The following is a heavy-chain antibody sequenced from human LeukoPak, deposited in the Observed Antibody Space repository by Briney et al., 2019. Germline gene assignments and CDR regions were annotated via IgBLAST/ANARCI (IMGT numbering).Heavy chain of an antibody. J-gene: IGHJ4*02. D-gene: IGHD3-22*01. CDR1: GFTFTDYY. CDR3: ARKRSNGFLNF. CDR2: ISSSGTTT. Sequence: GGSLRLSCAASGFTFTDYYMSWVRQAPGKGLEWLSCISSSGTTTYYADSVKGRFTISRDNAKNSLFLQMNSLRAEDTAVYYCARKRSNGFLNFWGQGTLVTVSS. V-gene: IGHV3-11*01.